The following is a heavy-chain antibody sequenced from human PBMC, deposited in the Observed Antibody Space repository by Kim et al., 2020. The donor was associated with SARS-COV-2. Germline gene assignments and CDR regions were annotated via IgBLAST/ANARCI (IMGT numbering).Heavy chain of an antibody. V-gene: IGHV1-46*01. D-gene: IGHD1-7*01. CDR3: ARDLTGTTWVDY. J-gene: IGHJ4*02. Sequence: SYEQKFQGRVTMTRDTSTSTVYMELSSLRSEDTAVYYCARDLTGTTWVDYWGQGTLVTVSS.